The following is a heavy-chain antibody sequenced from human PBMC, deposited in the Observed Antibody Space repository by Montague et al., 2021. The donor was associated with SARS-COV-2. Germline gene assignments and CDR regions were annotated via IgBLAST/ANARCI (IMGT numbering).Heavy chain of an antibody. CDR3: ARRVSWVTMIVVVAYFDY. CDR2: VNYSGST. Sequence: SETLSLTCTVSGGSISSSSYYWGWIRQPPGKGLEWIGSVNYSGSTYYTLSLQIRVTISVNKSKNQLTLKLSSVTDADTDVYYCARRVSWVTMIVVVAYFDYWGQGTLVTVSS. CDR1: GGSISSSSYY. V-gene: IGHV4-39*06. J-gene: IGHJ4*02. D-gene: IGHD3-22*01.